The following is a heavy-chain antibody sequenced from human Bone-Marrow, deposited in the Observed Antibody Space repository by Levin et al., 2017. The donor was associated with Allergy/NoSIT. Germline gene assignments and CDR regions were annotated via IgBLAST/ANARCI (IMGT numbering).Heavy chain of an antibody. J-gene: IGHJ4*02. Sequence: GSLRLSCAVSGDSISSRNWWSWVRQSPGKGLEWIGEIYHTGTTNYNPSLKSRLTMSVDKSKNQFSLKLTSVTAADTAVYYCARGTGLDSWGQGTLVSVSS. V-gene: IGHV4-4*02. CDR3: ARGTGLDS. CDR2: IYHTGTT. D-gene: IGHD3-10*01. CDR1: GDSISSRNW.